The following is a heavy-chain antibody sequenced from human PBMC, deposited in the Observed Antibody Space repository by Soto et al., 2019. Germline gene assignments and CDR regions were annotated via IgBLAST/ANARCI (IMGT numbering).Heavy chain of an antibody. V-gene: IGHV1-69*02. D-gene: IGHD2-8*01. CDR3: ARGRYCTNGVCYTPSYYYYYYMDV. Sequence: SVKVSCKASGGTFSSYTISWVRQAPGQGLEWMGRIIPILGIANYAQKFQGRVTITADKSTSTAYMELSSLRSEDTAVYYCARGRYCTNGVCYTPSYYYYYYMDVWGKGTTVTVSS. CDR2: IIPILGIA. J-gene: IGHJ6*03. CDR1: GGTFSSYT.